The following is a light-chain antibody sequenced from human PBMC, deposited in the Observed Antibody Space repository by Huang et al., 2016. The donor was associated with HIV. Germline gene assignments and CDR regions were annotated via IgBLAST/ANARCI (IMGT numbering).Light chain of an antibody. CDR2: DPS. CDR1: QTVRNN. V-gene: IGKV3D-15*01. Sequence: EIMMTQSPATLSVSPGGRATHSSSASQTVRNNLAWYQQKPGQSPRRLIYDPSTRASGLPARFSGSGCGTEFTLTISGLQYEDFAFYYCQQYDNWPPVLTFGGGTKIEI. J-gene: IGKJ4*01. CDR3: QQYDNWPPVLT.